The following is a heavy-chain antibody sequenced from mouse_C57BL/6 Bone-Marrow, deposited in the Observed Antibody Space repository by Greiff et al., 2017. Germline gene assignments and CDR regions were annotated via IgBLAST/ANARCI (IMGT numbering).Heavy chain of an antibody. J-gene: IGHJ2*01. CDR2: IDPENGDT. Sequence: EVQLQQSGAELVRPGASVTLSCTASGSNIKDDYMHWVKQRPEQGLEWIGWIDPENGDTEYASKFQGKATITADTSSTTAYLQLSSLTSEDTAVYCCTTGVHYWGRGTTLTVAS. V-gene: IGHV14-4*01. CDR1: GSNIKDDY. CDR3: TTGVHY.